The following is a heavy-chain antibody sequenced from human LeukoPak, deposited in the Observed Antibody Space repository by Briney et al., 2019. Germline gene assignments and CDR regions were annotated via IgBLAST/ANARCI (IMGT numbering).Heavy chain of an antibody. CDR2: ISSSGSTI. J-gene: IGHJ4*02. D-gene: IGHD5-18*01. Sequence: PGGSLRLSCAASGFTFSSYEMNWVRQAPGKGLEWVSYISSSGSTIYYADSVKGRFTISRDNAKNSLYLQMNSLRAEDTAVYYCARDGAHGRGYSYGTTDYWGQGTLVTVSS. V-gene: IGHV3-48*03. CDR1: GFTFSSYE. CDR3: ARDGAHGRGYSYGTTDY.